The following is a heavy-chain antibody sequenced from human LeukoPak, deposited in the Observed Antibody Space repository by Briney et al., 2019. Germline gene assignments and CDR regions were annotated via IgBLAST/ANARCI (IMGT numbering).Heavy chain of an antibody. Sequence: WGSLRLSCAASGFTFSSYSMNWVRQAPGKGLECVSSISSSSSYIYYADSVKVRFTISRDNAKNSLYLQMNSLRAEDTAVYYCAETSWDYWGQGTLVTVSS. V-gene: IGHV3-21*01. CDR3: AETSWDY. CDR2: ISSSSSYI. CDR1: GFTFSSYS. J-gene: IGHJ4*02.